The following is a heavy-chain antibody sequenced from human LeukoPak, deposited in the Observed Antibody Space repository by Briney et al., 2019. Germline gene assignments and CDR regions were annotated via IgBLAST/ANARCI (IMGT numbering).Heavy chain of an antibody. CDR1: GGSISNSSYY. V-gene: IGHV4-39*01. D-gene: IGHD2-21*01. Sequence: SETLSLTCTDSGGSISNSSYYWGWIRQPPGKGLEWIGSIYYSGSTYYNPSLKSRVTISVDTSKNQFSLKLSSVTAADTAVYYCARLLGTHINYFDPWGQGTLVTVSS. CDR2: IYYSGST. J-gene: IGHJ5*02. CDR3: ARLLGTHINYFDP.